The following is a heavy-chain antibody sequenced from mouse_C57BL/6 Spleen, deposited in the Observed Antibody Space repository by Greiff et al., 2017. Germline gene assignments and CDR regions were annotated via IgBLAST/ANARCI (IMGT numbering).Heavy chain of an antibody. Sequence: QVQLQQSGAELARPGASVKLSCKASGYTFTSYGISWVKQRTGQGLEWIGEIYPRSGNTYYNEKFKGKATLTADKSSSTAYMELRSLTSEDSAVYFCARRGYGSSYGYWYFDVWGTGTTVTVSS. CDR2: IYPRSGNT. CDR1: GYTFTSYG. CDR3: ARRGYGSSYGYWYFDV. J-gene: IGHJ1*03. D-gene: IGHD1-1*01. V-gene: IGHV1-81*01.